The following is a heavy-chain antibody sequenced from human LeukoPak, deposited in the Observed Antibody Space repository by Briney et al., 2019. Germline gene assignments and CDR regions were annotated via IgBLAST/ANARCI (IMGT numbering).Heavy chain of an antibody. D-gene: IGHD3-22*01. J-gene: IGHJ3*02. V-gene: IGHV4-39*01. CDR2: IYYSGST. Sequence: SGTLSLTCAVSGGSISSSSYYWGWIRQPPGKGLEWIGSIYYSGSTYYNPSLKSRVTISVDTSKNQFSLKLSSVTAADTAVYYCARHYYDSNAFDIWGQGTMVTVSS. CDR1: GGSISSSSYY. CDR3: ARHYYDSNAFDI.